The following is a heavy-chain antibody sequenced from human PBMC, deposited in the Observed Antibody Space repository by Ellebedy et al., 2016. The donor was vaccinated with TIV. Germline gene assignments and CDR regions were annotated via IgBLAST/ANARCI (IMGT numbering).Heavy chain of an antibody. Sequence: GESLKISCAASGFTFSDYYMSWIRQAPGKGLEWVSYISRSSDYTKYADSVKGRFTISRDNAKSAVYLQMNSLRAEDTAVYYCAREVTVTEDYWGQGTLVTVSS. CDR3: AREVTVTEDY. CDR2: ISRSSDYT. CDR1: GFTFSDYY. J-gene: IGHJ4*02. D-gene: IGHD4-17*01. V-gene: IGHV3-11*06.